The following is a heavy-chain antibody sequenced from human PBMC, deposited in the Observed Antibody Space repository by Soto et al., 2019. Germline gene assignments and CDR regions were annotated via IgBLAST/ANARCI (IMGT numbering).Heavy chain of an antibody. CDR1: GFTFSSYA. V-gene: IGHV3-23*01. J-gene: IGHJ4*02. CDR3: AKGVVPAAKSYFDY. D-gene: IGHD2-2*01. Sequence: GGSLRLSCAASGFTFSSYAVSWVRQAPGKGLEWVSAISGSGGSTYYADSVKGRFTISRDNSKNALYLQMNSLRAEDTAVYYCAKGVVPAAKSYFDYWGQGTLVTVSS. CDR2: ISGSGGST.